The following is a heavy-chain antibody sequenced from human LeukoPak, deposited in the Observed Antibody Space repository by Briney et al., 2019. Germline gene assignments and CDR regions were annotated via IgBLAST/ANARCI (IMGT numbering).Heavy chain of an antibody. D-gene: IGHD3-10*01. V-gene: IGHV3-66*01. CDR3: ARGRSGSYGFDI. CDR1: GFTVSSNY. Sequence: PGGSLRLSCAASGFTVSSNYMSWVSHAPGKGLEWVSVIYSGGRTYYADSVKGRFTISRDNSKNTLYLQMNSLRAEDTAVYYCARGRSGSYGFDIWGQGTMVTVSS. CDR2: IYSGGRT. J-gene: IGHJ3*02.